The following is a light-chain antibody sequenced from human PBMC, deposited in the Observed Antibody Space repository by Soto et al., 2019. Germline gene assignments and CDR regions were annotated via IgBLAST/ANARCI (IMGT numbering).Light chain of an antibody. Sequence: SYELTQPPSVSVAPGQTARITCGGDHIGSKSVHWYQQKAGQAPVLVVYEDSDRPSGIPERFSGSNSGNTATLSISGVGAGDEADYFCQVWDYTSDHVLFGGGTKLTVL. CDR3: QVWDYTSDHVL. V-gene: IGLV3-21*02. J-gene: IGLJ2*01. CDR1: HIGSKS. CDR2: EDS.